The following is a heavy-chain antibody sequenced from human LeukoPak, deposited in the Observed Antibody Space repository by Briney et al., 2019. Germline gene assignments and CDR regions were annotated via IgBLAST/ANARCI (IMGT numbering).Heavy chain of an antibody. CDR3: ASSSSQFDY. J-gene: IGHJ4*02. D-gene: IGHD6-13*01. CDR2: INHSGST. CDR1: GGSFSGYY. V-gene: IGHV4-34*01. Sequence: SETLSLTCAVYGGSFSGYYWSWIRQPPGKGLEWIGEINHSGSTNYNPSLKSRVTISVDTSKNQFSLKLSSVTAADTAVYYCASSSSQFDYWGQGTLVTVSS.